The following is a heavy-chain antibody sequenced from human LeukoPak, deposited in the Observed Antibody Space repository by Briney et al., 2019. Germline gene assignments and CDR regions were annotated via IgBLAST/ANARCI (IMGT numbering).Heavy chain of an antibody. CDR3: ARDLVTVTKGFDI. J-gene: IGHJ3*02. D-gene: IGHD4-17*01. CDR1: GDSFSSHY. V-gene: IGHV4-59*11. CDR2: ISHIGRT. Sequence: SETLSLTCAVSGDSFSSHYWTWIRQSPGTGLEWIGYISHIGRTNYNPSLKSRVTISIDTSKDQFSLKLRSVTAADTAVYYCARDLVTVTKGFDIWGQGTMVSVSS.